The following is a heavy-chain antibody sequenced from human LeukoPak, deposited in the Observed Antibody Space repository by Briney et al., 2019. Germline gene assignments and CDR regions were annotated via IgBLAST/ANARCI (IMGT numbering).Heavy chain of an antibody. J-gene: IGHJ4*02. CDR1: GGSISSYY. CDR2: ISYSGST. D-gene: IGHD5-24*01. Sequence: SETLSLTCTVSGGSISSYYWSWIRQPPGKGLEWIGYISYSGSTNYNPSLKSRVTISVDTSKNQFSLKLSSVTAAETALYYCARARREMVDYWGQGTLVTVSS. V-gene: IGHV4-59*08. CDR3: ARARREMVDY.